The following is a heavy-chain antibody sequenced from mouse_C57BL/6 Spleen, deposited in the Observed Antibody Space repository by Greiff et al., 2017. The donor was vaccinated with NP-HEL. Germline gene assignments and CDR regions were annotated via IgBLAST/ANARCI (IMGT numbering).Heavy chain of an antibody. CDR2: LYPGDGDT. D-gene: IGHD3-3*01. Sequence: QVQLQQSGPELVKPGASVKISCKASGYAFSSSWMNWVTQRPGKGLEWIGRLYPGDGDTNYNGKFKGKATLTADKSSSTAYMQLSSLTSEDSAVYFCARWGDGAYWGQGTLVTVSA. V-gene: IGHV1-82*01. J-gene: IGHJ3*01. CDR1: GYAFSSSW. CDR3: ARWGDGAY.